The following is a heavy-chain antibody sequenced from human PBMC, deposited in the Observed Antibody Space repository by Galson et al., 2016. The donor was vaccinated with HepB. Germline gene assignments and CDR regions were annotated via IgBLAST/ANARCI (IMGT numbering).Heavy chain of an antibody. V-gene: IGHV3-53*01. Sequence: SLRLSCAASGFTVSNKYMSWVRQAPGKGLEWLSVIYSGGSTYYADSVKGRFTISRDNSKNTVYLQMNNLRVEDTAVYYCALEAGIAVPGPEFHYYYGMDVWGQGTTVTVSS. D-gene: IGHD6-19*01. CDR2: IYSGGST. CDR1: GFTVSNKY. J-gene: IGHJ6*02. CDR3: ALEAGIAVPGPEFHYYYGMDV.